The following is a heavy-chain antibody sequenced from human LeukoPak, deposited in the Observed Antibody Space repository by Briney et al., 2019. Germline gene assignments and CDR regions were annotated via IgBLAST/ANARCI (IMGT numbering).Heavy chain of an antibody. CDR3: ARDQYYDSSGYYLNSGY. D-gene: IGHD3-22*01. CDR1: GFTFSSYE. CDR2: ISSSGSTI. J-gene: IGHJ4*02. V-gene: IGHV3-48*03. Sequence: GGSLRLSCAASGFTFSSYEMNWVRQAPEKGLEWVSYISSSGSTIYYADSVKGRFTISRDNAKNSLYLQMNSLRAEDTAVYYCARDQYYDSSGYYLNSGYWGQGTLVTVSS.